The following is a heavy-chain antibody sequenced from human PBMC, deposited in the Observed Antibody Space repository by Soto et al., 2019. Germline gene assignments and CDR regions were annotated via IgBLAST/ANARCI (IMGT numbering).Heavy chain of an antibody. J-gene: IGHJ6*02. D-gene: IGHD3-10*01. CDR2: ISTYTGNT. V-gene: IGHV1-18*01. CDR3: ARGYYYGSGRPTPGGMDV. Sequence: ASVKVSCKACGYTFTNYDINWVRQAPGQGLEWMGWISTYTGNTNYAQKLQGRVTMTTDTSTSTAYMELRSLRSDDTAVYYCARGYYYGSGRPTPGGMDVWGQGTTVTVSS. CDR1: GYTFTNYD.